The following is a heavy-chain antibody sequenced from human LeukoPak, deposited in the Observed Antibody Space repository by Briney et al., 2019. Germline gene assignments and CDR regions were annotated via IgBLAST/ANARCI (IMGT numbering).Heavy chain of an antibody. J-gene: IGHJ6*02. V-gene: IGHV4-4*07. CDR2: IYTSGST. CDR1: GGSISSYY. Sequence: SETLSLTCTVSGGSISSYYWSWVRQPAGKGLEWIGRIYTSGSTNYNPSLKGRVTMSVDTSKNQFSLKLSSVTAADTAVYYCAGIDGSDYYYGMDVWGQGTTVTVSS. D-gene: IGHD3-9*01. CDR3: AGIDGSDYYYGMDV.